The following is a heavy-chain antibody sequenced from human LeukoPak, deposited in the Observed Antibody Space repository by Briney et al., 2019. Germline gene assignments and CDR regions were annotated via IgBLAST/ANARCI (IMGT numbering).Heavy chain of an antibody. CDR3: ARGPVSTMVRGTPVPLDP. J-gene: IGHJ5*02. V-gene: IGHV4-31*03. CDR1: GGSISSGGYY. Sequence: SETLSLTCTVSGGSISSGGYYWSWIRQHPGKGLEWIGYIYYSGSTYYNPSLKSRVTISVDTSKNQFSLKLSSVTAADTAVYYCARGPVSTMVRGTPVPLDPWGQGTLVTVSS. D-gene: IGHD3-10*01. CDR2: IYYSGST.